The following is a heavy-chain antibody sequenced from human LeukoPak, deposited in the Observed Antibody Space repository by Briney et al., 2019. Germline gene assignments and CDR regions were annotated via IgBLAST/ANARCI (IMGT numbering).Heavy chain of an antibody. CDR2: ISSSSSYI. D-gene: IGHD3-10*01. CDR3: ARDGGGSGSFDY. V-gene: IGHV3-21*01. CDR1: GFTFSSYY. Sequence: PGGSLRLSCEASGFTFSSYYMHWVRQAPGKGLEWVSSISSSSSYIYYADSVKGRFAISRDNAKNSLYLQMNSLRAEDTAVYYCARDGGGSGSFDYWGQGTLVTVSS. J-gene: IGHJ4*02.